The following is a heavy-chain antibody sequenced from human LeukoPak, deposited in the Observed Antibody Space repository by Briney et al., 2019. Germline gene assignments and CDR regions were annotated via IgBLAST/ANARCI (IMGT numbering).Heavy chain of an antibody. CDR2: IYYSGST. Sequence: PSETLSLTCTVSGGSISSGGYYWSWIRQHPGKGLEWIGYIYYSGSTNYNPSLKSRVTISVDTSKNQFSLKLSSVTAADTAVYYCARSHIVVVPAAMFARPDVYGMDVWGQGTTVTVSS. V-gene: IGHV4-61*08. J-gene: IGHJ6*02. CDR1: GGSISSGGYY. CDR3: ARSHIVVVPAAMFARPDVYGMDV. D-gene: IGHD2-2*01.